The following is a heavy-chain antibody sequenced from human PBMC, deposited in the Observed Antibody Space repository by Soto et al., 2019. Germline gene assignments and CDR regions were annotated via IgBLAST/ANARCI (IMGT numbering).Heavy chain of an antibody. CDR2: IIPIFGTA. CDR1: GGTFSSYA. CDR3: ARDRLMVRGVGFQH. D-gene: IGHD3-10*01. J-gene: IGHJ1*01. Sequence: QVQLVQSGAEVKKPGSSVKVSCKASGGTFSSYAISWVRQAPGQGLEWMGGIIPIFGTANYAQKFQGRVTITADESTSTAYMELSSLRSEDTAVYYCARDRLMVRGVGFQHCGQGTLVTVSS. V-gene: IGHV1-69*01.